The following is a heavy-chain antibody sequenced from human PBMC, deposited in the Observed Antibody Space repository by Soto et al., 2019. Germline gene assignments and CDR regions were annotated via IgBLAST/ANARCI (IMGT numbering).Heavy chain of an antibody. CDR2: ISAYNGNT. Sequence: GASVKVSCKASGYTFTSYGISWVRQAPGQGLEWMGWISAYNGNTNYAQKFQGWVTMTRDTSISTAYMELSRLRSDDTAVYYCAGCNKHYADSVKVRFTISRDNSTNTLYLQMNSFIAEDTAVYYCARGLSQLIGVAAGGQSYYYYGIDVWGQGTTVTVSS. CDR3: AGCNKHYADSVKVRFTISRDNSTNTLYLQMNSFIAEDTAVYYCARGLSQLIGVAAGGQSYYYYGIDV. D-gene: IGHD3-10*01. CDR1: GYTFTSYG. J-gene: IGHJ6*02. V-gene: IGHV1-18*01.